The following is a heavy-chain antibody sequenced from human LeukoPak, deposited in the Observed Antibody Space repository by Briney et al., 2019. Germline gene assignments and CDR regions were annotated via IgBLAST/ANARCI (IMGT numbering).Heavy chain of an antibody. D-gene: IGHD1-26*01. CDR2: IYPGDSDT. CDR1: GYSFTSYW. V-gene: IGHV5-51*01. Sequence: RRGESLKISCKGSGYSFTSYWIGWVRQMPGKGLEWMGIIYPGDSDTRYSPSFQGQVTISADKSISTAYLQWSSLKASDTAMYYCARGDEWELLSMGFDYWGQGTLVTVSS. J-gene: IGHJ4*02. CDR3: ARGDEWELLSMGFDY.